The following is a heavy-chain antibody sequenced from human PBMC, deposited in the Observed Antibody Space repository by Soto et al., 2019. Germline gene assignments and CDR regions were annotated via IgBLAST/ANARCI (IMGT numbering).Heavy chain of an antibody. CDR3: ARLGAYYQSLDL. CDR2: IYYSGST. J-gene: IGHJ5*02. CDR1: GGSISSSTYY. V-gene: IGHV4-39*07. D-gene: IGHD2-21*01. Sequence: TSETLSLTCTVSGGSISSSTYYWGWIRQPPGKGLEWIGSIYYSGSTYYNPSLKSRVTISVDTSKNQFSLRLTSVTAADTAVYYCARLGAYYQSLDLWGPGTLVTVSS.